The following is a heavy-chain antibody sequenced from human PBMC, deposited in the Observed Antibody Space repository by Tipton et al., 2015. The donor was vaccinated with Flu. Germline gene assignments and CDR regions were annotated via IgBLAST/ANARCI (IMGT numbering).Heavy chain of an antibody. CDR1: GYSTSSGYY. Sequence: TLSLTCTVSGYSTSSGYYWGWIRQPPGKGLEWIGSIFHGGSTYYNPSLKSRVTISVDTSKNQSSLKLSSVTAADTAVYYCATYYYGSGTQSAFDYWGQGTLVTVSS. CDR2: IFHGGST. CDR3: ATYYYGSGTQSAFDY. D-gene: IGHD3-10*01. J-gene: IGHJ4*02. V-gene: IGHV4-38-2*02.